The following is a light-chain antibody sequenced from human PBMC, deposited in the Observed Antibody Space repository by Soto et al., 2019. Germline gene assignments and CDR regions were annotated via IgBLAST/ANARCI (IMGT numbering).Light chain of an antibody. CDR3: CSYAGSSTYV. J-gene: IGLJ1*01. Sequence: QSALTQPASVSGSPGQSITISCTGTISDVGTYNLVSWYQHHPGKAPKLMIYEGSKRPSGVSNRFSGSKSGNTASLTISGLQDEDEADYYCCSYAGSSTYVFGTGTKLTVL. CDR2: EGS. CDR1: ISDVGTYNL. V-gene: IGLV2-23*01.